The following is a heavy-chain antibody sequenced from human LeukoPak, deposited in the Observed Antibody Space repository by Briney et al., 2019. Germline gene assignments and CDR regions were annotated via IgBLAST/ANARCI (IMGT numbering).Heavy chain of an antibody. CDR3: ASIAAAGTEGWFDP. V-gene: IGHV4-38-2*02. J-gene: IGHJ5*02. D-gene: IGHD6-13*01. CDR1: GYSISSGYY. Sequence: SETLSLTCTVSGYSISSGYYWGWIRQPPGKGLEWIGSIYHSGSTYYNPSLKSRVTISVDTSKNQFSLKLSSVTAADTAVYYCASIAAAGTEGWFDPWGQGTLVTVSS. CDR2: IYHSGST.